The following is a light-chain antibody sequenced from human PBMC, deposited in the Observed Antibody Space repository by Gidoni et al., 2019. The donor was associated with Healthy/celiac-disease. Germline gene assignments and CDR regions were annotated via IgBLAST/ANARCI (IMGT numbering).Light chain of an antibody. J-gene: IGLJ3*02. V-gene: IGLV3-21*02. CDR2: DDS. Sequence: SYVLTQPPPVSVAPGQSARITCGGNNIGSKSLHWYQQQPGQAPVLIVYDDSDRPPGLPDRFSASNSGNAATLTISRVEAGDEADYCCQVWDSSSDHLVFGGGTKLTVL. CDR1: NIGSKS. CDR3: QVWDSSSDHLV.